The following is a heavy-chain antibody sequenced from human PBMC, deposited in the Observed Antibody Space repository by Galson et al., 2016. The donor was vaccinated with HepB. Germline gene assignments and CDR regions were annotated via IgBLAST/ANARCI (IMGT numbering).Heavy chain of an antibody. D-gene: IGHD3-22*01. CDR1: GDSISSSNYY. V-gene: IGHV4-39*07. CDR2: ILYSGGT. CDR3: VTGVSSSGSWFDP. Sequence: SETLSLTCTVSGDSISSSNYYWGWIRQPPGRGLEWIGTILYSGGTYYNWSLKSRATISVDTSKNHFSLKLRSVTAADTAVYFCVTGVSSSGSWFDPWGQGTLVTVSS. J-gene: IGHJ5*02.